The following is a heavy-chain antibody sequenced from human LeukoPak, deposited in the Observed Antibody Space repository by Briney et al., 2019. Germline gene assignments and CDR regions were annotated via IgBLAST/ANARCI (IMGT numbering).Heavy chain of an antibody. D-gene: IGHD3-3*01. J-gene: IGHJ4*02. CDR3: ARESDYDFWSGYPDY. CDR2: INAGNGNT. V-gene: IGHV1-3*01. CDR1: GYTFTSYA. Sequence: GASVKVSCTASGYTFTSYAMHWVRQAPGQRLEWMGWINAGNGNTKYSQKFQGRVTITRDTSASTAYMELSSLRSEDTAVYYCARESDYDFWSGYPDYWGQGTLVTVSS.